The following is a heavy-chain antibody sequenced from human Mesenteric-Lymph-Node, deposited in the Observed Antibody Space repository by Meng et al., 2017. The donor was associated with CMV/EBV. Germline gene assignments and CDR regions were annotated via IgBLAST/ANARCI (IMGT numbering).Heavy chain of an antibody. CDR2: ITGSGAKT. Sequence: GESLKISCAASGLTFSNHAMNWVRQAPGKGLEWVSSITGSGAKTFYADSVKGRFTISRDNSKNTLYLQMSSLRAEDTAVYYCARTASGSFAWDSWGQGTLVTVSS. D-gene: IGHD1-26*01. CDR1: GLTFSNHA. V-gene: IGHV3-23*01. J-gene: IGHJ4*02. CDR3: ARTASGSFAWDS.